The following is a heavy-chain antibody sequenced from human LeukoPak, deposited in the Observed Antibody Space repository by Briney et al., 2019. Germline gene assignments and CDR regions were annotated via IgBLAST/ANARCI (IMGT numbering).Heavy chain of an antibody. CDR3: ARGSTTVWFDP. Sequence: SETLSLTCAVSGGSISSGAYSWSWIRQPPRKGLEWIGYVYYSGGTYYNPSLKSRVTISVDTSKNQFSLKLSSVTAADTAVYYCARGSTTVWFDPWGQGTLVTVSS. D-gene: IGHD4-11*01. CDR2: VYYSGGT. J-gene: IGHJ5*02. CDR1: GGSISSGAYS. V-gene: IGHV4-30-4*07.